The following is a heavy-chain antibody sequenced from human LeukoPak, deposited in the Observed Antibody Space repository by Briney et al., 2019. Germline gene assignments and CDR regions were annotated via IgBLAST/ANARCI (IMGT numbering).Heavy chain of an antibody. CDR2: ISYDGSNK. J-gene: IGHJ5*02. CDR3: ARGGGIVVVPAAIGWFDP. CDR1: GSTFSSYA. V-gene: IGHV3-30-3*01. D-gene: IGHD2-2*01. Sequence: GGSLRLSCAASGSTFSSYAMHWVRQAPGKGLEWVAVISYDGSNKYYADSVKGRFTISRDNSKNTLYLQMNSLRAEDTAVYYCARGGGIVVVPAAIGWFDPWGQGTLVTVSS.